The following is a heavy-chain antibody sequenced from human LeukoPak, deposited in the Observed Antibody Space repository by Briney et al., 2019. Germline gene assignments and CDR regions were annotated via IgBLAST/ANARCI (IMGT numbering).Heavy chain of an antibody. CDR1: GGAFSSYA. CDR3: ARDLTGTEGDY. CDR2: IIPIFGTA. D-gene: IGHD1-1*01. Sequence: SVKVSCKASGGAFSSYAISWVRQAPGQGLEWMGGIIPIFGTANYAQKIQGRVTITADKSTSTAYMELSSLRSEDTAVYYRARDLTGTEGDYWGQGTLVTVSS. J-gene: IGHJ4*02. V-gene: IGHV1-69*06.